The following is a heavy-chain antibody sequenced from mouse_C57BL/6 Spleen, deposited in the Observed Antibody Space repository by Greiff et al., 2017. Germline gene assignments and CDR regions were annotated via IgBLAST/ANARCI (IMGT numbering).Heavy chain of an antibody. Sequence: QVQLQQSGAELARPGASVKLSCKASGYTFTSYGISWVKQRPGQGLEWIGEIYPRSGNTYYNEKFKGKATLTADKSSRTAYMELRSLTSEDSAVYFCVSGYYAMDYWGQGTSVTVSS. J-gene: IGHJ4*01. CDR1: GYTFTSYG. CDR3: VSGYYAMDY. V-gene: IGHV1-81*01. CDR2: IYPRSGNT.